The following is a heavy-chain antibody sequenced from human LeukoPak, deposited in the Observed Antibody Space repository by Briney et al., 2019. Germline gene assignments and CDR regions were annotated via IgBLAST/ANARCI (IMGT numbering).Heavy chain of an antibody. Sequence: GGSLRLSCAAFGFTFSSYGKHWVRQAPGKGLEWLAFIRYDGSNKYYADSVKGRFTISRDNSKNTLYLQMNSLRAEDTAVYYCARAYCSSTSCHPHWFDPWGPGTLVTVSS. D-gene: IGHD2-2*01. CDR2: IRYDGSNK. CDR1: GFTFSSYG. J-gene: IGHJ5*02. V-gene: IGHV3-30*02. CDR3: ARAYCSSTSCHPHWFDP.